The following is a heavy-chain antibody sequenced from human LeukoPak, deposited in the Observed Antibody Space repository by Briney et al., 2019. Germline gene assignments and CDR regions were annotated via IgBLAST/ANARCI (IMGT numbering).Heavy chain of an antibody. CDR2: TSYDGNEK. Sequence: GGSLRLSCAASGFTFSSFGMHWVRQAPGKGLEWVTVTSYDGNEKYYADSVKGRFTISRDNSKNTVYLQMNSLRAEDTAVYYCATGGTRAATGCMGFWGQGTLVTVSS. J-gene: IGHJ4*02. CDR3: ATGGTRAATGCMGF. D-gene: IGHD6-25*01. V-gene: IGHV3-30*03. CDR1: GFTFSSFG.